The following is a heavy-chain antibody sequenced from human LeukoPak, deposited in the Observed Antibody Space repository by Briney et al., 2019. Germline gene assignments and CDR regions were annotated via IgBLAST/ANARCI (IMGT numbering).Heavy chain of an antibody. CDR1: GASITSYY. D-gene: IGHD4-17*01. J-gene: IGHJ5*02. V-gene: IGHV4-4*07. Sequence: SETLSLTCTVSGASITSYYWSWIRQPAGKGLEWIGRIYASGSTTYNPSLKSRVTMAVDTSKTQFSLKLSSVTAADTAVYYCARWSYGDYGVNWFAPWGKGTLVTVSS. CDR2: IYASGST. CDR3: ARWSYGDYGVNWFAP.